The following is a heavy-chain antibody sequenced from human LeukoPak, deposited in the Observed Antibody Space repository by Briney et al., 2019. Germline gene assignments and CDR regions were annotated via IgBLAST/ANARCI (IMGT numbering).Heavy chain of an antibody. CDR3: TRRGEAPNDAFDI. CDR2: IRSKAISYAT. CDR1: GFTFSGSA. Sequence: PGGSLKLSCAASGFTFSGSAMHWVRQASGKGLEWVGRIRSKAISYATAYAVSVKGRFTISRDDSKNTAYLQMNSLKTEDTAVYYCTRRGEAPNDAFDIWGQGTMVTVSS. V-gene: IGHV3-73*01. J-gene: IGHJ3*02.